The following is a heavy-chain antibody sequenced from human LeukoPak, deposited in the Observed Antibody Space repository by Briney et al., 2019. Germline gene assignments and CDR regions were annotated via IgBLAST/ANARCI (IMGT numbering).Heavy chain of an antibody. CDR2: IYHSGTT. V-gene: IGHV4-38-2*02. CDR3: ARDQPYMDV. J-gene: IGHJ6*03. CDR1: GYSISSGYY. Sequence: PSETLSLTCTVSGYSISSGYYWVWIRQPPGQGLEWIGCIYHSGTTHYNPSLKSRITISVDTSKNQFSLKLSSVTAADTAMYYCARDQPYMDVWGKGTTVTVSS.